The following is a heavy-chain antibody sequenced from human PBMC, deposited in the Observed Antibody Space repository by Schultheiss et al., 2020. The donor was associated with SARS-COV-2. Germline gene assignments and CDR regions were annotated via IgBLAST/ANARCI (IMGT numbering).Heavy chain of an antibody. V-gene: IGHV4-34*01. J-gene: IGHJ6*03. D-gene: IGHD3-3*01. CDR2: INHSGST. Sequence: SETLSLTCAVYGGSFSGYYWSWIRQPPGKGLEWIGEINHSGSTNYNPSLKSRVTISVDTSKNQFSLKLSSVTAADTAVYYCARGCTIFGVVTSYYYYYYMYVWGKGTTVTVSS. CDR3: ARGCTIFGVVTSYYYYYYMYV. CDR1: GGSFSGYY.